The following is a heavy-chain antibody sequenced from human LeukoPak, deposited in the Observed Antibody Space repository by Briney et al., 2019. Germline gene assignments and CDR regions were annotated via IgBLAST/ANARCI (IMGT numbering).Heavy chain of an antibody. J-gene: IGHJ2*01. V-gene: IGHV4-59*01. CDR3: ARVSSSWYQDWYFDL. Sequence: PSETLSLTCTVSGGSISSYYWSWIRQPPGKGLEWIGYIYYSGSTTYNPSLKSRDTIAVDTSKNQFSLRLSSVTAADTAVYYCARVSSSWYQDWYFDLWGRGTLVTVPS. CDR2: IYYSGST. CDR1: GGSISSYY. D-gene: IGHD6-13*01.